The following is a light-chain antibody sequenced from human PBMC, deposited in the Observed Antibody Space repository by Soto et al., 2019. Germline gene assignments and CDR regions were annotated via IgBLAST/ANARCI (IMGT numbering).Light chain of an antibody. CDR2: EVS. CDR1: SSDVGRYNL. Sequence: QSALTQPASVSGSPEQSITISCTGTSSDVGRYNLVSWYQQHPGKAPKLMIYEVSKRPSGVSNRFSGSKSGNTASLTISGLQAEDEADYFCCSYAGSSTFYVLGSGTKLTVL. J-gene: IGLJ1*01. V-gene: IGLV2-23*02. CDR3: CSYAGSSTFYV.